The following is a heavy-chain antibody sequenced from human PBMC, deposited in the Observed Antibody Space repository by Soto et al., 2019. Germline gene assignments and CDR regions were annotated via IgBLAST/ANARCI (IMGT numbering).Heavy chain of an antibody. CDR2: FDPEDGET. J-gene: IGHJ4*02. CDR3: ATTTYYYDSSGYYLGY. D-gene: IGHD3-22*01. CDR1: GYTLTELS. Sequence: AASVKVSCKVSGYTLTELSMHWVRQAPGKGLEWMGGFDPEDGETIYAQKFQGRVTMTEDTSTDTAYMELSSLRSEDTAVYYCATTTYYYDSSGYYLGYWGQGTLVTVSS. V-gene: IGHV1-24*01.